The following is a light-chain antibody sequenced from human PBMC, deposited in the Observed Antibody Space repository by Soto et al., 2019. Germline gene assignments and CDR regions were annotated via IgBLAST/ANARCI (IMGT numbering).Light chain of an antibody. CDR3: QQHNSSPWT. V-gene: IGKV1-5*01. Sequence: DIQMTQSPSTLSASVGDRVTITCRASQSISDWLAWFQQKPGKAPKVLIYDASTLESGVPSRFSSSGSGTEFTLTISSLQPEDSATYYCQQHNSSPWTFGQGTRVEIK. CDR1: QSISDW. J-gene: IGKJ1*01. CDR2: DAS.